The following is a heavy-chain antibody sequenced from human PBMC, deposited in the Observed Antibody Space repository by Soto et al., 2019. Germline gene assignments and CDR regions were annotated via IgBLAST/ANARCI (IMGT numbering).Heavy chain of an antibody. J-gene: IGHJ4*02. CDR1: GGSLSSSSW. CDR2: IFYSGST. CDR3: VHHGGVPYYHDF. Sequence: LSLTCAVSGGSLSSSSWWSWVRQPPGKTLEWLGEIFYSGSTKYNPSLNSRVTISADQSKNDFSLRLSSVTAADTAVYYCVHHGGVPYYHDFWGQGMLVTVSS. V-gene: IGHV4-4*02. D-gene: IGHD2-8*01.